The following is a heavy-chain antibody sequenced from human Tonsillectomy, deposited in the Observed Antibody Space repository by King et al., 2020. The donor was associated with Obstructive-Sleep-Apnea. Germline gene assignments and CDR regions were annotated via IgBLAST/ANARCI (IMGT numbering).Heavy chain of an antibody. CDR1: GFSLSTSGMC. V-gene: IGHV2-70*11. J-gene: IGHJ4*02. CDR3: APTHVPYYFDSSGYYILYYFDF. Sequence: TLKESGPALVRPTQTLTLTCTFSGFSLSTSGMCVSWIRQPPGKALEWLARIDWVDDKYYSTSLKTRLTISKDTSKNQVVLTMTNLDPLDTATYYCAPTHVPYYFDSSGYYILYYFDFWGQGTLVTVSS. CDR2: IDWVDDK. D-gene: IGHD3-22*01.